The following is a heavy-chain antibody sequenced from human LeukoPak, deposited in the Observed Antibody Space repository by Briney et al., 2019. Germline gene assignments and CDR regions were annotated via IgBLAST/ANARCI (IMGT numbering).Heavy chain of an antibody. D-gene: IGHD3-10*01. CDR1: GGSISSSSYY. Sequence: VKPSETLSLTCTVSGGSISSSSYYWGWIRQPPGKGLEWIGSIYYSGSTYYNPSLKSRVTISVDTSKNQFSLKLSSVAAADTALYYRARQHMVRGLIATAPNWFNPWGQGILVTVSS. CDR3: ARQHMVRGLIATAPNWFNP. CDR2: IYYSGST. J-gene: IGHJ5*02. V-gene: IGHV4-39*01.